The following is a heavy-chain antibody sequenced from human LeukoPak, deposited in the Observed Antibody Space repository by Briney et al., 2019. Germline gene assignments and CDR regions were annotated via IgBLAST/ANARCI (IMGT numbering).Heavy chain of an antibody. D-gene: IGHD3-10*01. CDR1: GFTFSSYS. V-gene: IGHV3-48*04. CDR2: ISRSGDTI. CDR3: ARDYASDY. Sequence: GGSLRLSCAASGFTFSSYSFSWVRQAPGKGLEWVSYISRSGDTIYFADSVKGRFTISRDNAKNSLYLQMSSLRAEDTAVYYCARDYASDYWGQGTLVTVSS. J-gene: IGHJ4*02.